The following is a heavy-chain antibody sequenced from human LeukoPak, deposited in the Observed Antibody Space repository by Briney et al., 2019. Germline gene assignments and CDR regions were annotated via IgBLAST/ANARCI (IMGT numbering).Heavy chain of an antibody. J-gene: IGHJ6*02. CDR3: ARKTRSYCSSTSCYYYYGMDV. CDR1: GGSISSGGYY. CDR2: IHYSGST. D-gene: IGHD2-2*01. V-gene: IGHV4-31*03. Sequence: SETLSLTCTVSGGSISSGGYYWSWIRQHPGKGLEWIGYIHYSGSTYYNPSLKSRVTISVDTSKNQFSLKLSSVTAADTAVYYCARKTRSYCSSTSCYYYYGMDVWGQGTTVTVSS.